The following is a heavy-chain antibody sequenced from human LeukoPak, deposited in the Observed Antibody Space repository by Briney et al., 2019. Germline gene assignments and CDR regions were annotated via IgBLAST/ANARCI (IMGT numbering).Heavy chain of an antibody. CDR1: GVSFSSFW. J-gene: IGHJ4*02. Sequence: PGGSLRLSCGASGVSFSSFWMSWVRQPPGKGLEWVANINERGSEEHYVDSVKGRFTISRDNAMNSLYLQMNTLTGEDTAVYYCASGGHVHYWGQGTLVTLSS. CDR2: INERGSEE. CDR3: ASGGHVHY. V-gene: IGHV3-7*03. D-gene: IGHD2-15*01.